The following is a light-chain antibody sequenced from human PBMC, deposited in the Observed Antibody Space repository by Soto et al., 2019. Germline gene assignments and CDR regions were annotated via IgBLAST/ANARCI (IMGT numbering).Light chain of an antibody. Sequence: EIVLTQSPGTLSLSPGERATLSCRASQTVSTSFLAWYQQKRGQAPRLLIYGASTRATGVPDRFSGSGSGTDFTLTISRLEPEDFAVYYCQHYRSAPFTFGPGTKVDIK. V-gene: IGKV3-20*01. CDR2: GAS. CDR1: QTVSTSF. J-gene: IGKJ3*01. CDR3: QHYRSAPFT.